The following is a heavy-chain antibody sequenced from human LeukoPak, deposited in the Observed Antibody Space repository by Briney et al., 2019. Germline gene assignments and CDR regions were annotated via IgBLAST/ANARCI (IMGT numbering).Heavy chain of an antibody. D-gene: IGHD5-12*01. Sequence: SGGSLRLSCAASRFTFSNYAMHWVRQAPGKGLEWVAVISYDGSNKYYADSVKGRFTISRDNSKNTLYLQMNSLRAEDTAVYYCAREPPGMVATGEYDYWGQGTLVTVSS. CDR3: AREPPGMVATGEYDY. CDR1: RFTFSNYA. V-gene: IGHV3-30-3*01. J-gene: IGHJ4*02. CDR2: ISYDGSNK.